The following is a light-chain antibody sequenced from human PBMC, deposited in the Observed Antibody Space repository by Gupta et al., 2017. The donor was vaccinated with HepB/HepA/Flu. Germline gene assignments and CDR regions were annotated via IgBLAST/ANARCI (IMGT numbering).Light chain of an antibody. CDR1: QSVSSN. CDR3: QQDNNWPPYT. V-gene: IGKV3-15*01. Sequence: EIVMTQSPATLSVSPGERATLSCRASQSVSSNLAWYQQKPGQAPRLLIYGASTRATGIPARFGGSGCGKEFPLTISSRQSEDFAVYYCQQDNNWPPYTFGQGTKVEIK. CDR2: GAS. J-gene: IGKJ2*01.